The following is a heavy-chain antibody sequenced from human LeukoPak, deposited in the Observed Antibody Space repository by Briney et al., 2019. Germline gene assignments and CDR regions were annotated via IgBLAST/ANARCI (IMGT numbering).Heavy chain of an antibody. CDR1: GFTFGDHI. J-gene: IGHJ4*02. V-gene: IGHV3-48*01. Sequence: GGSLRLSCAASGFTFGDHIMNWVRQLPGKRLELVAYFSGSGSTLYYADSVKGRFTVSRDNGKSSLYLQMDSLRVEDTGLYYCVRQFASWGQGTLVTVSS. CDR3: VRQFAS. CDR2: FSGSGSTL.